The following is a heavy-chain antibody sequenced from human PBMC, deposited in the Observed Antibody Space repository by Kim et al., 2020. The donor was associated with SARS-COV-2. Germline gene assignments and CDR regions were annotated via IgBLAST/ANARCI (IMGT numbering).Heavy chain of an antibody. J-gene: IGHJ4*02. CDR3: ARGLYDSTGCFY. Sequence: NYNPSRKSRVTISVDTSKNQFSLKRSSVTATDTSVYYCARGLYDSTGCFYWGQGTLVTVSS. V-gene: IGHV4-34*01. D-gene: IGHD3-22*01.